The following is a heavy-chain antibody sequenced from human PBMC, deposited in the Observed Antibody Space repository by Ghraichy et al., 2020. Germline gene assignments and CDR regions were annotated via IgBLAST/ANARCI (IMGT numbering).Heavy chain of an antibody. CDR1: GFTFSSYA. D-gene: IGHD2-2*02. CDR2: ISSGSSYI. J-gene: IGHJ6*02. CDR3: ARDLVVVPAAIVLYGMDV. Sequence: GGSLRLSCAASGFTFSSYAMSWVRQAPGKGLEWVSSISSGSSYIYYADSVKGRFTISRDNAKNSLYLQMNSLRAEDTAVYYCARDLVVVPAAIVLYGMDVWGQGTTVTVSS. V-gene: IGHV3-21*01.